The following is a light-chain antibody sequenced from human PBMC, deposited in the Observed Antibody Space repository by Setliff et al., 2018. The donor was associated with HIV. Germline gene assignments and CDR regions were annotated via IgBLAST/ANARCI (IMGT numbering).Light chain of an antibody. CDR2: EVR. V-gene: IGLV2-14*01. J-gene: IGLJ1*01. CDR3: SSYAITNTLP. CDR1: SSDVGGYNY. Sequence: QSVLTQPASVSGSPGQPITISCTGTSSDVGGYNYVSWYQQHPGKAPKLIIYEVRNRPSGVSNRFSGSKSGNTASLTISGLQAEDEADYYCSSYAITNTLPFGTGTKVTV.